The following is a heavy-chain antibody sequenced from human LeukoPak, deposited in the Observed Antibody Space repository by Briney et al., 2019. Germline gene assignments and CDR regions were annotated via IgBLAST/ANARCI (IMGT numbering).Heavy chain of an antibody. CDR2: IYYSGST. V-gene: IGHV4-59*01. CDR3: ARALYYDFWSYMDV. Sequence: SETLSLTCTVSGGSISSYYWSWIRQPPGKGLEWIGYIYYSGSTNYNPSLKSRVTISVDTSKNQFSPKLSSVTAADTAVYYCARALYYDFWSYMDVWGKGTTVTVSS. CDR1: GGSISSYY. D-gene: IGHD3-3*01. J-gene: IGHJ6*03.